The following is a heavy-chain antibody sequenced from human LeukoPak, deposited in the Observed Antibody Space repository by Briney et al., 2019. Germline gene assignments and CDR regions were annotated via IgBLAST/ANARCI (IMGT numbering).Heavy chain of an antibody. D-gene: IGHD6-13*01. Sequence: GGSLRLSCAASGFTFSDYYMSWIRQAPGEGLEWVSYISSSGSTIYYADSVKGRFTISRDNAKNSLYLQMNSLRAEDTAVYYCARVSLRAAAGTDYWGQGTLVTVSS. CDR1: GFTFSDYY. J-gene: IGHJ4*02. CDR3: ARVSLRAAAGTDY. CDR2: ISSSGSTI. V-gene: IGHV3-11*01.